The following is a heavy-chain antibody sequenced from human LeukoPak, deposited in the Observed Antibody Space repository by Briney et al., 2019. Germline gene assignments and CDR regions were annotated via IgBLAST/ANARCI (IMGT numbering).Heavy chain of an antibody. V-gene: IGHV4-34*01. CDR3: ARRRGYFDY. CDR1: GGSISSYY. CDR2: INHSGST. J-gene: IGHJ4*02. Sequence: SETLSLTCTVSGGSISSYYWSWIRQPPGKGLEWIGEINHSGSTNYIPSLKSRVTISVDTSKNQFSLKLSSVTAADTAVYYCARRRGYFDYWGQGTLVTVSS.